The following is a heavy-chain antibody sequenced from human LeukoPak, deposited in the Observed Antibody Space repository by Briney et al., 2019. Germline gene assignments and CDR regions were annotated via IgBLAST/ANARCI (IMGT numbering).Heavy chain of an antibody. CDR1: GGSFSGYY. V-gene: IGHV4-34*01. J-gene: IGHJ4*02. CDR3: ARRLYYGDYVLFDY. Sequence: SETLSLTCAVYGGSFSGYYWSWIRQPPGKGLEWIGEINHSGSTNYNPSLKGRVTISVDTSKNQFSLKLSSVTAADTAVYYCARRLYYGDYVLFDYWGQGTLVTVSS. CDR2: INHSGST. D-gene: IGHD4-17*01.